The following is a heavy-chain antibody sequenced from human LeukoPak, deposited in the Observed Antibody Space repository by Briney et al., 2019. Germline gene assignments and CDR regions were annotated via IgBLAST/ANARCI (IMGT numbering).Heavy chain of an antibody. CDR2: IGSSGTTI. J-gene: IGHJ3*02. V-gene: IGHV3-11*04. D-gene: IGHD4-17*01. Sequence: GGSLRLSCAASGFTFSDHYMSWIRQAPGKGLEGVSYIGSSGTTIYYADSVKGRFTISRDNAKNSLFLQMNSLRAEDTAVYYCARDRMTTVTNDAFDIWGQGTMVTVSS. CDR1: GFTFSDHY. CDR3: ARDRMTTVTNDAFDI.